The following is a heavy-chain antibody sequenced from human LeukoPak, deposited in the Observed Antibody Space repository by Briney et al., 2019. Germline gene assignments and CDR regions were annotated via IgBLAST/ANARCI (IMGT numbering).Heavy chain of an antibody. CDR2: ILYDGTNK. Sequence: GGSLRLSCAASGFTFSSFGMHWVRQAPGQGLEWVAFILYDGTNKYYADSVKGRFTISRDDSKNTLYLQMNSLRAEDTAVYYCAKGPRGGGETYGDYWGQGTLVTVSS. CDR1: GFTFSSFG. CDR3: AKGPRGGGETYGDY. J-gene: IGHJ4*02. D-gene: IGHD3-16*01. V-gene: IGHV3-30*02.